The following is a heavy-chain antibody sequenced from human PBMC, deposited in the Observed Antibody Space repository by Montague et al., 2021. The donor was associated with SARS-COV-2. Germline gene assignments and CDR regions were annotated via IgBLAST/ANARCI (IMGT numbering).Heavy chain of an antibody. V-gene: IGHV4-34*01. CDR3: ERAGYSSSWYGARNWFDP. J-gene: IGHJ5*02. CDR2: INHSGST. D-gene: IGHD6-13*01. CDR1: GGSFSGYY. Sequence: SETLSLTCAVYGGSFSGYYWSWIRQPPGKGLEWIGEINHSGSTNYNPSLKSRVTISVDTSKNQFSLKLSSVTAADTAVYYCERAGYSSSWYGARNWFDPWGQGTLVTVSS.